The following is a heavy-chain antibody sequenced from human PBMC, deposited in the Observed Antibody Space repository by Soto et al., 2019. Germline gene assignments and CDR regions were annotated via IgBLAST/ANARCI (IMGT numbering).Heavy chain of an antibody. D-gene: IGHD2-15*01. CDR2: IIPILGIA. CDR3: AREQVILGTYGMDV. CDR1: GGTFSSYT. V-gene: IGHV1-69*08. Sequence: QVQLVQSGAEVKKPGSSVKVSCKASGGTFSSYTISWVRQAPGQGLEWMGRIIPILGIADYAQNFQGRVTIXAXKXPSTAYMERSSLRSEATAVYYCAREQVILGTYGMDVWGQGTTVTVSS. J-gene: IGHJ6*02.